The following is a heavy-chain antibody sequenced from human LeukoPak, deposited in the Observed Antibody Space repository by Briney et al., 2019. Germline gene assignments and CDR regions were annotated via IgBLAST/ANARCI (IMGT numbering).Heavy chain of an antibody. D-gene: IGHD3-22*01. Sequence: ASVKVSCKASGYTFTSYGISWVRQAPGQGLEWMGWISAYNGNTNYAQKLQGRVTMTTDTSTSTAYMELGSLRSDDTAVYYCARADIDSSGYFGSDYWGQGTLVTVSS. J-gene: IGHJ4*02. CDR3: ARADIDSSGYFGSDY. V-gene: IGHV1-18*01. CDR1: GYTFTSYG. CDR2: ISAYNGNT.